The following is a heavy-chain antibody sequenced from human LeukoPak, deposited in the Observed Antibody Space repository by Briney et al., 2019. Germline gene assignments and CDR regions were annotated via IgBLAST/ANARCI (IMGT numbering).Heavy chain of an antibody. CDR1: GFTFRSHW. CDR3: ARDRGYSSGWYY. D-gene: IGHD6-19*01. CDR2: INQDGSEK. J-gene: IGHJ4*02. Sequence: GGSLRLSCAASGFTFRSHWMTWVRQAPGKGLEWVANINQDGSEKDYVDSVKGRFTISRDNAKNSLYLQMNSLRAEDTAVYYCARDRGYSSGWYYWGQGTLVTVSS. V-gene: IGHV3-7*05.